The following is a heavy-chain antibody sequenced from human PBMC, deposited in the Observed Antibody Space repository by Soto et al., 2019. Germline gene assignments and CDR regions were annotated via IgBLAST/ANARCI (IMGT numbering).Heavy chain of an antibody. CDR1: GFTLSSYT. CDR2: ISGSSSTI. Sequence: EVQLVESGGGLVQPGGSLRLSCAASGFTLSSYTMNWVRQAPGKGLEWVSYISGSSSTIYYADALKGRFTISRDNAKNSLNLQMNSLSAEDTAVYYCARDHCSGGSCYGFFQHWGQGTLVTVS. CDR3: ARDHCSGGSCYGFFQH. V-gene: IGHV3-48*01. D-gene: IGHD2-15*01. J-gene: IGHJ1*01.